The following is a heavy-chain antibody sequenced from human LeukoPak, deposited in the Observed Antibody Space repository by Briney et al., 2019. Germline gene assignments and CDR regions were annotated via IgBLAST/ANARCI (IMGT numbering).Heavy chain of an antibody. V-gene: IGHV4-34*01. J-gene: IGHJ4*02. CDR3: ARAAYTYYYDSSGYYYGGFGPLNYYFDY. CDR2: INHSGST. CDR1: GGSFSGYY. D-gene: IGHD3-22*01. Sequence: SETLSLTCAVYGGSFSGYYWSRIRQPPGKGLEWIGEINHSGSTNYNPSLKSRVTISVDTSKNQFSLKLSSVTAADTAVYYCARAAYTYYYDSSGYYYGGFGPLNYYFDYWGQGTLVTVSS.